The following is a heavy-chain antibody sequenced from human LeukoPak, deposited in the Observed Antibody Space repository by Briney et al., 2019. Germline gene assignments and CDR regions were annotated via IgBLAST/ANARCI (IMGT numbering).Heavy chain of an antibody. Sequence: ASVKVSCKASGYTFTSYDINWVRQAPGQGLEWMGWMNPNSGNTGYAQKFQGRVTMTRNTSISTAYMELSSLRSEDTAVYYCARSSALTSIMITFGGVKPFDYWGQGTLVTVSS. J-gene: IGHJ4*02. V-gene: IGHV1-8*01. CDR2: MNPNSGNT. CDR3: ARSSALTSIMITFGGVKPFDY. D-gene: IGHD3-16*01. CDR1: GYTFTSYD.